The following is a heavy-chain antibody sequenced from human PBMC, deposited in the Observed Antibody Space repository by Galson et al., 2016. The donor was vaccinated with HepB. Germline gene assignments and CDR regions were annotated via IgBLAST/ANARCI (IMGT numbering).Heavy chain of an antibody. V-gene: IGHV1-2*02. CDR2: INPDSGGT. CDR3: AREGDCTGPGCYCHYYYGMDV. CDR1: GYTFTGYY. D-gene: IGHD2-2*01. Sequence: SVKVSCKASGYTFTGYYLHWVRQAPGQGLEWVGWINPDSGGTKYAQNFQGRVTMTRDTSINTAYMELMRLKPDDAGVYFCAREGDCTGPGCYCHYYYGMDVCGKGTPVKVYS. J-gene: IGHJ6*04.